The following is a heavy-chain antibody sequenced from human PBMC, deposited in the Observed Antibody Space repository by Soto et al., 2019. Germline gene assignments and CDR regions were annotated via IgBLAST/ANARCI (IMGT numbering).Heavy chain of an antibody. Sequence: VQLVESGGGAVQPGRSLRLSCAASGFSFSTFAMHWVRQPPGKGLEWLAVISYDGINKFYSGSVTGRFTISRDNSKNTLYLQMNSLGPDDAGLYFCASSPTALGSHIDNWCQGSLVTVSS. J-gene: IGHJ4*02. D-gene: IGHD7-27*01. V-gene: IGHV3-30*14. CDR2: ISYDGINK. CDR3: ASSPTALGSHIDN. CDR1: GFSFSTFA.